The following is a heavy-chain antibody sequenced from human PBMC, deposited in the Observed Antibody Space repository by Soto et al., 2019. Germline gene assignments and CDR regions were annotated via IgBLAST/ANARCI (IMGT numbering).Heavy chain of an antibody. D-gene: IGHD6-13*01. CDR2: IFYSGIS. J-gene: IGHJ3*02. CDR3: ARPFRQQLVLYAFDI. Sequence: PSETLSLTCTVSGGSISSSSYYWGWIRQPPGNGLECIGSIFYSGISYYNPSLTSRVTISVDTSKNQFSLKLSSVTAADTAVYYCARPFRQQLVLYAFDIWGQGTMVTVSS. CDR1: GGSISSSSYY. V-gene: IGHV4-39*01.